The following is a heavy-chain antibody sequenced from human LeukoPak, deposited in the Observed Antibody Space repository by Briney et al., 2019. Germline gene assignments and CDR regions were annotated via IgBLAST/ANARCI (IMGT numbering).Heavy chain of an antibody. CDR1: GYTFTGCD. CDR2: INPNSGGT. CDR3: ATAPAGGPFDN. Sequence: ASVRVSCTASGYTFTGCDMHWVRQAPGQGLEWIASINPNSGGTDSAHTFKGRVTMSRDTSNTTVYLQLNSLRSDDTAVYYCATAPAGGPFDNWGQGTLVTASS. D-gene: IGHD4-23*01. J-gene: IGHJ4*02. V-gene: IGHV1-2*02.